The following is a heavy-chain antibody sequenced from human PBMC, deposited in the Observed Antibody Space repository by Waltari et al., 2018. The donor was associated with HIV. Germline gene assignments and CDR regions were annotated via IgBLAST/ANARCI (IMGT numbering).Heavy chain of an antibody. J-gene: IGHJ4*02. CDR2: IDGDDDK. Sequence: QVTLRESGPALVKPTQTLTLTCTFSGFSLSTSGMSVTWIRQPPGKALEWRAVIDGDDDKYYSVSLKTRLTISKDTSKNQVVLTMTNMDPVDTATYYCARADILTGLFDYWGQGTLVTVSS. D-gene: IGHD3-9*01. V-gene: IGHV2-70*01. CDR3: ARADILTGLFDY. CDR1: GFSLSTSGMS.